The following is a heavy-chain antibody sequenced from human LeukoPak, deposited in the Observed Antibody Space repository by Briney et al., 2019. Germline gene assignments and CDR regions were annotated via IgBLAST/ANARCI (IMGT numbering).Heavy chain of an antibody. J-gene: IGHJ4*02. V-gene: IGHV3-7*03. Sequence: PGGSLRLSCAASGFTFSSYWMSWVRQAPGKGLEWVANIKQDESEKYYVDSVKGRFTISRDNAKNSLYLQMKSLRAEDTALYYCARDSDYYSSGWSPWDYWGQGTLVTVSS. CDR2: IKQDESEK. CDR3: ARDSDYYSSGWSPWDY. D-gene: IGHD6-19*01. CDR1: GFTFSSYW.